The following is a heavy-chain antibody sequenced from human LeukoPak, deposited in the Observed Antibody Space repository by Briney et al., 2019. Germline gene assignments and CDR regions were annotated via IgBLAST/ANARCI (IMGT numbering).Heavy chain of an antibody. V-gene: IGHV1-69*05. Sequence: ASVKVSCKASGGTFSSYAISWVRQAPGQGLEWMGRIIPIFGTANYAQKFQGRVTITTDESTSTAYMELSSLRSEDTAVYYCARIFMDCSSTSCPLDYWGQGTLVTDSS. CDR3: ARIFMDCSSTSCPLDY. CDR2: IIPIFGTA. D-gene: IGHD2-2*01. J-gene: IGHJ4*02. CDR1: GGTFSSYA.